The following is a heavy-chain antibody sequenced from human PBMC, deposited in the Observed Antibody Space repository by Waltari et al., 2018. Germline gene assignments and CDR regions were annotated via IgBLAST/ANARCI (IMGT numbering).Heavy chain of an antibody. D-gene: IGHD3-3*01. CDR2: ISSSSSYI. CDR1: GFTFSSYS. Sequence: EVQLVESGGGLVKPGGSLRLSCAASGFTFSSYSMNWVRQAPGKGLEWVSSISSSSSYIYYADSVKGRFTISRDNAKNSLYLQMNSLRAEDTAVYYCAKVMDPFWSGYLLDYWGQGTLVTVSS. V-gene: IGHV3-21*01. CDR3: AKVMDPFWSGYLLDY. J-gene: IGHJ4*02.